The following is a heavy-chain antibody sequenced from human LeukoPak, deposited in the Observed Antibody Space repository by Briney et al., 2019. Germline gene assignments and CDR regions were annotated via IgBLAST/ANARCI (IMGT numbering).Heavy chain of an antibody. J-gene: IGHJ4*02. CDR1: GFTFSSYS. Sequence: PGGSLRLSCAASGFTFSSYSMNWVRQAPGKGLEWVSSISSSSSYIYYADSVKGRFTISRDNAKNSLYLQMNSLRAEDTAVYYCARGPYYDFWSGYRSTTLDYWGQGTLVTVSS. CDR2: ISSSSSYI. D-gene: IGHD3-3*01. CDR3: ARGPYYDFWSGYRSTTLDY. V-gene: IGHV3-21*01.